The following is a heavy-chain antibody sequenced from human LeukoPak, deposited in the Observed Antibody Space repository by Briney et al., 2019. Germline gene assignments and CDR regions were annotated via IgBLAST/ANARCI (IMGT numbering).Heavy chain of an antibody. D-gene: IGHD3-3*01. CDR2: IYHSGST. V-gene: IGHV4-4*02. J-gene: IGHJ4*02. CDR3: ARRYYDFWSGYYTLIDY. Sequence: PSGTLSLTCAVSGGSISSSNWWSWVRQPPGKGLEWIGEIYHSGSTNYNPSLKSRVTISVDKSKNQFSLKLSSVTAADTAVYYCARRYYDFWSGYYTLIDYWGQGTLVTVSS. CDR1: GGSISSSNW.